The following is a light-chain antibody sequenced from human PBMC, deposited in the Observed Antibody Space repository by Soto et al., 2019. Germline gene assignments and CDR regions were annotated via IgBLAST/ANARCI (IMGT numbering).Light chain of an antibody. CDR2: GAS. J-gene: IGKJ5*01. Sequence: EIVLTQSPGTLSLSPGERATLSCRASQSVSSSYLAWYQQNPGQAPRPLIYGASSRATGIPDRFSGSGSGTDFTLTISRLEPEDFAVYYCQQYGSSPPITFGQGTRLEIK. CDR1: QSVSSSY. V-gene: IGKV3-20*01. CDR3: QQYGSSPPIT.